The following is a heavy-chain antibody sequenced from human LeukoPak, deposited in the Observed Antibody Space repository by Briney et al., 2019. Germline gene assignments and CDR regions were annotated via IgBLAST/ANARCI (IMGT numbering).Heavy chain of an antibody. D-gene: IGHD3-10*01. J-gene: IGHJ5*02. CDR3: ARENMVRGATSGVWFDP. CDR2: IYHSGST. CDR1: GGSISSGGYS. V-gene: IGHV4-30-2*01. Sequence: SQTLSLTCAVSGGSISSGGYSWSWIRQPPGKGLEWIGYIYHSGSTYYNPSLKSRVTISVDRSKNQFSLKLSSVTAADTAVYYCARENMVRGATSGVWFDPWGQGTLVTVSS.